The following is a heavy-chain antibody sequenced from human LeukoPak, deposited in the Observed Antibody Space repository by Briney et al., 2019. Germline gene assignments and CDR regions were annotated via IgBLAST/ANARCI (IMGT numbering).Heavy chain of an antibody. V-gene: IGHV1-2*02. J-gene: IGHJ4*02. CDR3: ARGLGGKLPPFDY. CDR2: MNPNSGGT. CDR1: GYTFTSYD. D-gene: IGHD7-27*01. Sequence: ASVKVSCKASGYTFTSYDINWVRQATGQGLEWMGWMNPNSGGTNSAHQGRVTMTRDTSISTAYMELSRLRFDDTAVYYCARGLGGKLPPFDYWGQGTLVTVSS.